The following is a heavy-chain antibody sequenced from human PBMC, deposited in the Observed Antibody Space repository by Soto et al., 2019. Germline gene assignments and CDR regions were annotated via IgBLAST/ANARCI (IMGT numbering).Heavy chain of an antibody. Sequence: QVQLQESGPGLVKPSETLSLTCTVSGGSISGGVYSWSWIRQPPGKGLEWIGHIFDSGSTYYNPSLKSRLTVSVDTSKNQFSLRLSSVTAADTAVYYCARAIRPLTNDGYFDLWGRGTLVTVSS. D-gene: IGHD2-8*01. CDR1: GGSISGGVYS. CDR2: IFDSGST. CDR3: ARAIRPLTNDGYFDL. J-gene: IGHJ2*01. V-gene: IGHV4-30-4*08.